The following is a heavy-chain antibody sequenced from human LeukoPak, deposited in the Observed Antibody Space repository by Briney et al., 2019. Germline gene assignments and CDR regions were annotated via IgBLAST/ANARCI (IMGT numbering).Heavy chain of an antibody. J-gene: IGHJ4*02. CDR3: GIVVDPYFDY. V-gene: IGHV3-66*01. Sequence: GVSLTLSCAASRFTVSSNYMRWLPQAPGKGLEWFLVIESGGSGYGPDSMKGSITNSRDKSKNTKYLQMDSLRAEETAVYYCGIVVDPYFDYWGEGTLVTVSS. CDR2: IESGGSG. CDR1: RFTVSSNY.